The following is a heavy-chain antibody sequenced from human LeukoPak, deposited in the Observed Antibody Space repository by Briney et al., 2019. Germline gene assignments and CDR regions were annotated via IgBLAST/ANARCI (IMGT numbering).Heavy chain of an antibody. CDR2: ISGSGGST. D-gene: IGHD6-19*01. J-gene: IGHJ4*02. V-gene: IGHV3-23*01. CDR1: GFTFSSYA. CDR3: AKDLVQWPVQYYFDY. Sequence: GGSLRLSCAASGFTFSSYAMSWVRQAPGKGLEWVSAISGSGGSTYYADSVKGRFTISRDNSKNTLYLQMNSLRAEDTAVYYCAKDLVQWPVQYYFDYWGQGTLVTVSS.